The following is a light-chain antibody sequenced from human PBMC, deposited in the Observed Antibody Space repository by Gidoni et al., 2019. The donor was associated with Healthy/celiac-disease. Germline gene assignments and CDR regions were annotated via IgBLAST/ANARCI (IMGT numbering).Light chain of an antibody. CDR3: SSYTSSSTLDVV. CDR2: DVS. V-gene: IGLV2-14*01. Sequence: QSALPQPASVSGSPGQSIPISCTGTSSDVGGYNYVSWYQQHPGKAPKLMIYDVSNRPSGVSNRFSGSKSGNTASLTISGLQAEDEADYYFSSYTSSSTLDVVFGGGTKLTVL. CDR1: SSDVGGYNY. J-gene: IGLJ2*01.